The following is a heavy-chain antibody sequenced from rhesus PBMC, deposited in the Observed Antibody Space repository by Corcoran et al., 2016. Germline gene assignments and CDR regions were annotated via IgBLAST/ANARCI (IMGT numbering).Heavy chain of an antibody. CDR2: IDGNIAGT. CDR1: GGSISDSYR. CDR3: ARGYPVTTRFEF. D-gene: IGHD4-23*01. Sequence: QVQLQESGPGVVKPSETLSLTCAVSGGSISDSYRWSWIRQPPGKGLEWIGNIDGNIAGTNYNPSLKSRVTISKDTSKNQFSLKLSSVTAADTAVYYCARGYPVTTRFEFWGQGALVTVSS. V-gene: IGHV4-81*01. J-gene: IGHJ1*01.